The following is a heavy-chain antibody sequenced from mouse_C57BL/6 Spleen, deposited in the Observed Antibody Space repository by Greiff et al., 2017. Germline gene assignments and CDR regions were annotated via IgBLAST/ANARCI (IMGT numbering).Heavy chain of an antibody. CDR2: INPGSGGT. D-gene: IGHD2-1*01. Sequence: VQLQQSGAELVRPGASVKVSCKASGYDFTNYLIEWVKQRPGQGLEWIGVINPGSGGTNYDEKFKGKATLTADKSSSTAYMQLSSLTSEVSAVYFGARDGGNYWYVDVWGTGTTVTVSS. V-gene: IGHV1-54*01. CDR3: ARDGGNYWYVDV. J-gene: IGHJ1*03. CDR1: GYDFTNYL.